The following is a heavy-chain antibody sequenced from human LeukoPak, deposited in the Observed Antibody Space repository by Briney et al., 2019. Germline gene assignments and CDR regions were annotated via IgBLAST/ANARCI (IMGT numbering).Heavy chain of an antibody. CDR3: ARHPGRRDGYNSYYYYYMDV. Sequence: SETLSLTCTVSGGSISSSSYYWGWIRQPPGEGLEWIGSIYYSGSTYYNPSLKSRVTISVDTSKNQFSLKLSSVTAADTAVYYCARHPGRRDGYNSYYYYYMDVWGKGTTVTVSS. V-gene: IGHV4-39*01. CDR2: IYYSGST. D-gene: IGHD5-24*01. CDR1: GGSISSSSYY. J-gene: IGHJ6*03.